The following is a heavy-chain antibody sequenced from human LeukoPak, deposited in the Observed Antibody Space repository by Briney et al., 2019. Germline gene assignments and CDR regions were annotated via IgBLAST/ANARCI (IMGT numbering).Heavy chain of an antibody. J-gene: IGHJ4*02. CDR2: IYFSGST. D-gene: IGHD3-3*01. CDR1: GASISSGDYF. V-gene: IGHV4-30-4*08. Sequence: PQTLSLTSTVYGASISSGDYFWSWPRQTPVKGLEWIANIYFSGSTSSNPSLRSRTTLSVNTSKNEFSLRLRSVTAADTAVYYCARVGLDVRSSSVFDHWGQGTLVTVSS. CDR3: ARVGLDVRSSSVFDH.